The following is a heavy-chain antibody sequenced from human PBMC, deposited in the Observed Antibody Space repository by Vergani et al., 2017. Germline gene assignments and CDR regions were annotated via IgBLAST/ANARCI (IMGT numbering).Heavy chain of an antibody. D-gene: IGHD6-6*01. CDR2: ISYDGSNK. CDR1: GFTFSSYA. Sequence: QVQLVESGGGVVQPGRSLRLSCAASGFTFSSYAMHWVRQAPGKGLEWVAVISYDGSNKYYADSVKGRFTISRDNSKNTLYLQMNSLRAEDTAVYYCVRDLGWGYSSSSFHYWGQGTLVTVSS. CDR3: VRDLGWGYSSSSFHY. V-gene: IGHV3-30*04. J-gene: IGHJ4*02.